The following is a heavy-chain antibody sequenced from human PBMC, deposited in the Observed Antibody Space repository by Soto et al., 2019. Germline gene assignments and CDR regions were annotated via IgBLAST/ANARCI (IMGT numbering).Heavy chain of an antibody. CDR2: INPNSGGT. CDR3: ARGYYDSSGYPPTW. CDR1: GYTFTGYY. D-gene: IGHD3-22*01. Sequence: ASVKVSCKASGYTFTGYYMHWVRQAPGQGLEWMGWINPNSGGTNYAQKFQGRVTMTRDTSISTAYMELSRLTSDDTAVYYCARGYYDSSGYPPTWWGQGALVTVSS. V-gene: IGHV1-2*02. J-gene: IGHJ4*02.